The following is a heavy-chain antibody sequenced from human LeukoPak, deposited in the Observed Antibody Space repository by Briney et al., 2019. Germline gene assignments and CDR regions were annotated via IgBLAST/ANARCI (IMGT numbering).Heavy chain of an antibody. CDR3: AIDPNWGTHS. CDR1: GFTFSTYT. J-gene: IGHJ4*02. Sequence: GGSLRLSCAASGFTFSTYTMYWVRNPPGKSLEWVSIIGNNGGGIHYADSVRGRFTISRDNSKNALYLQMNSLRVEDTAVYYCAIDPNWGTHSWGQGVLVTVSS. V-gene: IGHV3-23*01. CDR2: IGNNGGGI. D-gene: IGHD7-27*01.